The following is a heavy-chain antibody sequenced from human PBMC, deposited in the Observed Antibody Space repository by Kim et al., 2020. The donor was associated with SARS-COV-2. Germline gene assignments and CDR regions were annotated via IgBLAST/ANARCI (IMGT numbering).Heavy chain of an antibody. CDR1: GFTFSSYW. CDR3: ARDSRDPQTYYDYVWGSDRNMAYYFDC. CDR2: INQDGSEK. V-gene: IGHV3-7*01. D-gene: IGHD3-16*02. J-gene: IGHJ4*02. Sequence: GGSLRLSCAASGFTFSSYWMSWVRQAPGKGLEWVANINQDGSEKYYVDSVKGRFTISRDNAKNSLYLQMNSLRAEDTAVYYCARDSRDPQTYYDYVWGSDRNMAYYFDCWGQGALVTVSS.